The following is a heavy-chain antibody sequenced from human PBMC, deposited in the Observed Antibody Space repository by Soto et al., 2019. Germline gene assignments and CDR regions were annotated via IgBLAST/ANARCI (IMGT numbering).Heavy chain of an antibody. CDR1: GFTFSTYA. Sequence: GGSLTLSCAASGFTFSTYAMSWVRQAPGKGLEWVTSIYSSGDSTYYADTVKGRFTISRDNSKNTLYLQMNSLRAEDTALFYCAKGINGMDVWGQGT. CDR3: AKGINGMDV. J-gene: IGHJ6*02. V-gene: IGHV3-23*05. CDR2: IYSSGDST.